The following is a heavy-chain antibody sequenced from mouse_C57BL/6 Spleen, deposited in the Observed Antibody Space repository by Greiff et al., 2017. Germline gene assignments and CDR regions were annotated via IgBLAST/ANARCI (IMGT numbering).Heavy chain of an antibody. CDR3: ASGNYAAY. Sequence: DVKLVESGGGLVKPGGSLKLSCAASGFTFSSYAMSWVRQTPEKRLEWVATISDGGSYTYNPDNVKGRFTISRDNAKNNLYLQMSHLKSEDTAMYYCASGNYAAYWGQGTLVTVSA. CDR2: ISDGGSYT. J-gene: IGHJ3*01. D-gene: IGHD2-1*01. CDR1: GFTFSSYA. V-gene: IGHV5-4*03.